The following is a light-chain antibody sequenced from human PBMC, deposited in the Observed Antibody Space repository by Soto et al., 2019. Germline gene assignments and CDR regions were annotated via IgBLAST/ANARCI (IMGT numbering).Light chain of an antibody. V-gene: IGLV2-8*01. Sequence: QSALTQPPSASGSPGRSVTISCTGTSSDVGGYNYVSWYQQHPGKAPKLVIYEVSKRPSGVPDRFSGSKSGNTASLTVSGLQAEDEADYYCSSYAGSNNFDVFGTGTKVTVL. CDR2: EVS. J-gene: IGLJ1*01. CDR1: SSDVGGYNY. CDR3: SSYAGSNNFDV.